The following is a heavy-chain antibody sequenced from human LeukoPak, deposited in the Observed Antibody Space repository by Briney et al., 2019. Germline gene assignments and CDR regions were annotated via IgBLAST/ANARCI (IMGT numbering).Heavy chain of an antibody. CDR1: GFTFSSYG. Sequence: GGSLRLSCAASGFTFSSYGMHWVRQAPGKGLEWVAVIWYDGSNNYYADSVKGRFTISRDNSKNTLYLQMNSLRAEDTAVYYCGSMDDYWGQGTLVTVSS. D-gene: IGHD2/OR15-2a*01. CDR3: GSMDDY. CDR2: IWYDGSNN. J-gene: IGHJ4*02. V-gene: IGHV3-30*02.